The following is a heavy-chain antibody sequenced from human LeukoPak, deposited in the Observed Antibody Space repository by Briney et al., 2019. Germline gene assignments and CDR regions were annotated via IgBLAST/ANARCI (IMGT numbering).Heavy chain of an antibody. CDR2: ISGSGGST. J-gene: IGHJ6*02. CDR3: ARWGQIFRPLSPFYYYGMDV. D-gene: IGHD3-9*01. Sequence: PGGSLRLSCAASGFTFSSYAMSWVRQAPGKGLEWVSAISGSGGSTYYAAYVKGRFTISSDNSKNTLYLQMNSLRAEDTAVYYCARWGQIFRPLSPFYYYGMDVWGQGTTVNVSS. CDR1: GFTFSSYA. V-gene: IGHV3-23*01.